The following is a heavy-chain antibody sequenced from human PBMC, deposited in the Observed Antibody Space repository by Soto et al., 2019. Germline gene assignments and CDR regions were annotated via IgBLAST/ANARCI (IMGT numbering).Heavy chain of an antibody. J-gene: IGHJ4*02. CDR3: ARFCYIAVWVLSY. CDR2: MSPASGQR. Sequence: ASVQVSCKTSGYNFTSYAIIWVRQATGQGLEWMGWMSPASGQRGIEVKFRGRVTMTRDISINTAYLEVSSLTSEDTAVFYCARFCYIAVWVLSYCGQGSLVTV. V-gene: IGHV1-8*01. D-gene: IGHD2-15*01. CDR1: GYNFTSYA.